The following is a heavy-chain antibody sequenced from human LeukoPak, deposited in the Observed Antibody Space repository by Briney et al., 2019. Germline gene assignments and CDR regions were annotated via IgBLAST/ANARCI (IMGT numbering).Heavy chain of an antibody. CDR3: ARVQHIVVVTASHAFDT. D-gene: IGHD2-21*02. CDR1: GGSISSGGYS. CDR2: IYHSGST. V-gene: IGHV4-30-2*01. J-gene: IGHJ3*02. Sequence: SQTLSLTCAVSGGSISSGGYSWSWIRQPPGKGLEWIGYIYHSGSTYYNPSLKSRVTISVDRSKNQFSLKLSSVTAADTAVYYCARVQHIVVVTASHAFDTWGQGTMVTVSS.